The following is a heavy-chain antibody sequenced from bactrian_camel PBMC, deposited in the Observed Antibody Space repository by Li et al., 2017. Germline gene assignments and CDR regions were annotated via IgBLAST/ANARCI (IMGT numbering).Heavy chain of an antibody. J-gene: IGHJ4*01. CDR2: YINTQSA. V-gene: IGHV3S53*01. CDR1: APTYSINC. D-gene: IGHD7*01. Sequence: HVQLVESGGGSVQAGGSLRLSCASSAPTYSINCMGWFRQSPGKQREVVAVVYINTQSAIYGDSVKGRFTIIQDKGKNTVYLLMNSLKPDDSGTYYCAYESGTTPDLCRRRGPGGYFGQGTQVTVSS.